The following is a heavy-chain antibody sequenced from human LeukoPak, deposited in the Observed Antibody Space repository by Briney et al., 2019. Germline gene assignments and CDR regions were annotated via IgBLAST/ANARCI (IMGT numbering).Heavy chain of an antibody. CDR2: FDPEDGET. CDR1: GYTLTELS. J-gene: IGHJ5*02. V-gene: IGHV1-24*01. Sequence: ASVKVSCKVSGYTLTELSMHWVRQAPGKGLEWMGGFDPEDGETIYAQKFQGRVTITADKSTSTAYMELSSLRSEDTAVYYCARDYGDSRGNWFDPWGQGTLVTVSS. CDR3: ARDYGDSRGNWFDP. D-gene: IGHD4-17*01.